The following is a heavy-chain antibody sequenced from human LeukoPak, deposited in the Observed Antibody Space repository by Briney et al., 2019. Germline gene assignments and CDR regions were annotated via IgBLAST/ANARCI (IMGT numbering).Heavy chain of an antibody. D-gene: IGHD3-10*01. CDR3: AHRPPHYYGSGSYYPTLFNWFDP. CDR2: IYWNDDK. J-gene: IGHJ5*02. V-gene: IGHV2-5*01. CDR1: GFSLRTSGVG. Sequence: SGPTLVNPTQTLTLTCTFSGFSLRTSGVGVGWIRQPPGKALEWLALIYWNDDKRYSPSLKSRLTITKDTSKNQVVLTMTNMDPVDTATYYCAHRPPHYYGSGSYYPTLFNWFDPWGQGTLVTVSS.